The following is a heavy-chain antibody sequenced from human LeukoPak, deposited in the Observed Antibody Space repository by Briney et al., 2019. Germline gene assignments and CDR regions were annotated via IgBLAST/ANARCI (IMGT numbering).Heavy chain of an antibody. CDR2: INHSGST. CDR1: GGSFSGYY. J-gene: IGHJ6*03. V-gene: IGHV4-34*01. Sequence: SETLSLTCAVYGGSFSGYYRSWIRQPPGKGLEWIGEINHSGSTNYNPSLKSRVTISVDTSKNQFSLKLSSVTAADTAVYYCARGRGSSGYYYRYMDVWGKGTTVAVSS. CDR3: ARGRGSSGYYYRYMDV. D-gene: IGHD3-22*01.